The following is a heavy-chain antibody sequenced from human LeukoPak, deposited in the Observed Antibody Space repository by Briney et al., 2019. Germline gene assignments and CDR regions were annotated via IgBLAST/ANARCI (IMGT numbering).Heavy chain of an antibody. CDR2: IIPIFGTA. V-gene: IGHV1-69*13. D-gene: IGHD6-19*01. CDR3: ARVGYSSGWYESGWFDP. J-gene: IGHJ5*02. CDR1: GGTFSSYA. Sequence: SVKVSCKASGGTFSSYAISWVRQAPGQGLEWMGGIIPIFGTANYAQKFQGRVTITADESTSTAYMELSSLRSDDTAVYYCARVGYSSGWYESGWFDPWGQGTLVTVSS.